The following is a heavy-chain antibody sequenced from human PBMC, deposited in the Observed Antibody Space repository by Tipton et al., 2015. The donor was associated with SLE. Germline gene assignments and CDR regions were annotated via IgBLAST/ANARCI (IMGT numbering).Heavy chain of an antibody. V-gene: IGHV3-53*04. CDR1: GFTVSSNY. Sequence: VQLVQSGGGLVQPGGSLRLSCAASGFTVSSNYMSWVRQAPGKGLEWVSVIYSGGSTYYADSVKGRFTISRDNSKNTLYLQMNSLRAEDTAVYYCATDPGQDCDNGMDVWGLGTTVTVSS. J-gene: IGHJ6*02. D-gene: IGHD2-21*02. CDR2: IYSGGST. CDR3: ATDPGQDCDNGMDV.